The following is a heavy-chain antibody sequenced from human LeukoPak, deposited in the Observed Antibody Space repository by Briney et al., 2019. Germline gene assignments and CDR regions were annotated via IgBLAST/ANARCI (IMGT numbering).Heavy chain of an antibody. CDR3: ARDLTYYYGSGFGW. V-gene: IGHV3-21*01. Sequence: GGSLRLSCAASGFTLSSYSMNWVRQAPGKGREWVSSISSSSSYIYYADSVKGRFTISRDNAKNSLYLQMNSLRAEDTAVYYCARDLTYYYGSGFGWWGQGTLATVSS. CDR2: ISSSSSYI. J-gene: IGHJ4*02. CDR1: GFTLSSYS. D-gene: IGHD3-10*01.